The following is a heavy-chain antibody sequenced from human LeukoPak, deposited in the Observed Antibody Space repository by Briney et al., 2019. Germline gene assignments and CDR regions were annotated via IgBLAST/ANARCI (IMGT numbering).Heavy chain of an antibody. CDR2: INPSGGST. J-gene: IGHJ4*02. V-gene: IGHV1-46*01. CDR1: GYTFTSYY. D-gene: IGHD1-26*01. CDR3: AGMIEGATFDY. Sequence: ASVKVSCKASGYTFTSYYMHWVRQAPGQGLEWMGIINPSGGSTSYAQKFQGRVTMTRDTSTSTVYMELSSLRSEDTAVYYCAGMIEGATFDYWGQGTLVTVSS.